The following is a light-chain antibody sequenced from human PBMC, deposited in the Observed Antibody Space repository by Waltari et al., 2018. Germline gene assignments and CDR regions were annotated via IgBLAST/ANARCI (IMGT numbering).Light chain of an antibody. J-gene: IGKJ5*01. CDR1: QDISNH. V-gene: IGKV1-33*01. CDR2: DAS. CDR3: QQYDNLPSIT. Sequence: DIQMTQSPSSLSASVGDRVTITCQASQDISNHLNWYQQKPGNNPKLLIYDASTLETGVPSRFSGSGSGTDFTFTITSLQPEDIATYYCQQYDNLPSITFGQGTRLDIK.